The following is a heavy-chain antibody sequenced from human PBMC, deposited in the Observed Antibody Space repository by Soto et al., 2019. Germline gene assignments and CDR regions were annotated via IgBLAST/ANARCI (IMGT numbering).Heavy chain of an antibody. CDR2: IYYRGNT. J-gene: IGHJ4*02. D-gene: IGHD3-9*01. Sequence: QLQLQESGPGLVKPSETLSLTCSVSGDSINSDNYYWGWIRQPPGKGLEWIGSIYYRGNTYYNPSLKTRVTMSLYKSKSQFSLKLNSVTAADSAVYFCARLEGLATISYYFDYWGQGTLVTVSS. V-gene: IGHV4-39*01. CDR3: ARLEGLATISYYFDY. CDR1: GDSINSDNYY.